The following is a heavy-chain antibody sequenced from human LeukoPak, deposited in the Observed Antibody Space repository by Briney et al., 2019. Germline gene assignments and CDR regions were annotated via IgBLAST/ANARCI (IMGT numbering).Heavy chain of an antibody. V-gene: IGHV3-23*01. CDR2: ISGSGGST. D-gene: IGHD3-10*01. J-gene: IGHJ4*02. Sequence: GGSLRLSCAASGFTFSTYVMSWVRQAPGKGLEWVSGISGSGGSTYYADSVKGRFTISRDNSKNTLYLQMNSLGAEDTALYYCAKGNWSYFDYWGQGTLVTVSS. CDR3: AKGNWSYFDY. CDR1: GFTFSTYV.